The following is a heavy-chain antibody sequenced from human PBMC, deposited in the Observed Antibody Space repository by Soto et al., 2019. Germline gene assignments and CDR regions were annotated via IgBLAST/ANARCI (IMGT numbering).Heavy chain of an antibody. J-gene: IGHJ3*02. V-gene: IGHV3-66*01. CDR3: ATQDYGDYFDAFDI. CDR2: IYSGGST. Sequence: GGSLRLSCAASGFTVSSNYMSWVRQAPGKGLEWLSVIYSGGSTYYVDSVKGRFTISRDNSKNTLYLQMNSLRAEDTAVYYCATQDYGDYFDAFDIWGQGTMVTVSS. CDR1: GFTVSSNY. D-gene: IGHD4-17*01.